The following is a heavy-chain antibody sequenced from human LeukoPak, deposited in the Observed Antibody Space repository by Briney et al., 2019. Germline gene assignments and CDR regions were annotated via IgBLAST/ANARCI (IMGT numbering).Heavy chain of an antibody. Sequence: GGSLRLSCAVSGFTFRSYAMSWVRQAPGKGLEWVSAISGSGGSTYYADSVKGRFTISRDNSKNTLYLQMNSLRAEDTAVYYRAKSLGSYYTPYYYGMDVWGQGTTVTVSS. D-gene: IGHD3-10*01. V-gene: IGHV3-23*01. CDR1: GFTFRSYA. J-gene: IGHJ6*02. CDR2: ISGSGGST. CDR3: AKSLGSYYTPYYYGMDV.